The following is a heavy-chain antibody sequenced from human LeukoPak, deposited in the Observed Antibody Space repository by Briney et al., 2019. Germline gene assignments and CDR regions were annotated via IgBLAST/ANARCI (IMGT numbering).Heavy chain of an antibody. J-gene: IGHJ4*02. CDR3: ARSRKRGDYGSSCDY. V-gene: IGHV1-69*06. CDR2: IIPIFGTA. CDR1: GYTFTSYD. Sequence: SVKVSCTASGYTFTSYDINWVRQAPGQGLEWMGGIIPIFGTANYAQKFQGRVTITADKSTSTAYMELSSLRSEDTAVYYCARSRKRGDYGSSCDYWGQGTLVTVSS. D-gene: IGHD3-10*01.